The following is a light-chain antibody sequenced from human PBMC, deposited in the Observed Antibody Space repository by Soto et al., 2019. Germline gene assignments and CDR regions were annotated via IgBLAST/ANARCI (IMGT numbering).Light chain of an antibody. CDR2: GAS. Sequence: EIVLTQSPGTLSLSPGARASLSCRASQSLGGSYLAWSTQKPGQAPRILIYGASNRATGIPDRFSGSGSGTDFNLTISSLETEELAVYECQQYGSSTLTFGGGTQLEI. CDR1: QSLGGSY. V-gene: IGKV3-20*01. CDR3: QQYGSSTLT. J-gene: IGKJ4*01.